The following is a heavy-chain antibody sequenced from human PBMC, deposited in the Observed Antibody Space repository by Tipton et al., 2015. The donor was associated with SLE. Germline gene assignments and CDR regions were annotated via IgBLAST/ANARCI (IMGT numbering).Heavy chain of an antibody. CDR2: INHSGST. D-gene: IGHD3-10*01. Sequence: TLSLTCAVYGGSFSGYYWSWIRQPPGKGLEWIGEINHSGSTNYNPSLKSRVTISVDTSRNQFSLKLSSVTAADTAVYYCARDYYGSGKRGMDVWGQGTTVTVSS. CDR1: GGSFSGYY. CDR3: ARDYYGSGKRGMDV. V-gene: IGHV4-34*01. J-gene: IGHJ6*02.